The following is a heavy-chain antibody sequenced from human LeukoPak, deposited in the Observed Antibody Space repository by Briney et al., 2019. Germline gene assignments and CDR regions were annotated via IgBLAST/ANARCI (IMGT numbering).Heavy chain of an antibody. Sequence: GGSLRLFCAASSFTFSGYAMNWVLKAPGKGLEWVSGISGSAGDTFDADSVKGRFTISRGISKTTVYLQMTSLRPADTAVYYCAQKGDRDCPPRAFDYWGQRILVTVSS. CDR2: ISGSAGDT. J-gene: IGHJ4*02. CDR3: AQKGDRDCPPRAFDY. D-gene: IGHD2-21*02. CDR1: SFTFSGYA. V-gene: IGHV3-23*01.